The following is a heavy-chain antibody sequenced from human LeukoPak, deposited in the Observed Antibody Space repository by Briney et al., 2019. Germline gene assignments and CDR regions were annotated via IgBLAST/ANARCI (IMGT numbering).Heavy chain of an antibody. CDR1: GFIFNNYW. J-gene: IGHJ4*02. D-gene: IGHD4-17*01. V-gene: IGHV3-7*01. CDR2: INQDGSEK. CDR3: ARYYGRPIVLDY. Sequence: GGSLRLSCAASGFIFNNYWMSWVRQAPGKGLEYVADINQDGSEKYYVDSVKGRFTISRDNTKNSLYLQMNSLRAEDTAVYYCARYYGRPIVLDYWGQGTLVTVSS.